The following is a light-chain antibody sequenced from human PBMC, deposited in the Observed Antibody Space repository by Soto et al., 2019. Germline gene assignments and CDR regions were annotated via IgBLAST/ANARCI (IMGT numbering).Light chain of an antibody. CDR2: DAS. CDR3: QQYDNLPMYT. J-gene: IGKJ2*01. Sequence: DIQMTQSPPSLSASVGDRVTITCQASQDIRNYLNWYQQKPGKAPKLLIYDASNLETGVPSRFSGSGSGTDFTFTISSLQPEDNATYYCQQYDNLPMYTFGQGTKLEIK. V-gene: IGKV1-33*01. CDR1: QDIRNY.